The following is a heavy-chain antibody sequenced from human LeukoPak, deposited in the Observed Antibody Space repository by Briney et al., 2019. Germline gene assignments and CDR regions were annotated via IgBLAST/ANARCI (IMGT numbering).Heavy chain of an antibody. J-gene: IGHJ4*02. CDR3: ARSGGYYYDSSGYD. D-gene: IGHD3-22*01. CDR1: GYTFTSYG. V-gene: IGHV1-2*06. CDR2: INPNSGGT. Sequence: ASVKVSCKASGYTFTSYGISWVRQAPGQGLEWMGRINPNSGGTNYAQKFQGRVTMTRDTSISTAYMELSRLRSDDTAVYYCARSGGYYYDSSGYDWGQGTLVTVSS.